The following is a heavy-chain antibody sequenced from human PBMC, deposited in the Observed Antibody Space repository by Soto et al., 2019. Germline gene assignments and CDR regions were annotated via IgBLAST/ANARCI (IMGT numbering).Heavy chain of an antibody. D-gene: IGHD3-9*01. CDR2: INPIRGGT. V-gene: IGHV1-2*02. J-gene: IGHJ4*02. CDR1: GYTFTGYH. Sequence: ASVKVSCKASGYTFTGYHMHWVRQAPGQGLEWMGWINPIRGGTNYAQNFQGKVTMTRDTSTSTAYLELSKLSSDDTAVYYCAKRGALRYFAHDPYDFDFWGQGTLVTVSS. CDR3: AKRGALRYFAHDPYDFDF.